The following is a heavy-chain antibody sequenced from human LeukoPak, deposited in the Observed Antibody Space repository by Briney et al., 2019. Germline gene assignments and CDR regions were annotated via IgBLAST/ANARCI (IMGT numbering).Heavy chain of an antibody. J-gene: IGHJ4*02. CDR2: IIPIFGTA. CDR1: GGTFSSYA. V-gene: IGHV1-69*05. Sequence: SVKVSCKASGGTFSSYAISCVRQAPGQGLEWMGGIIPIFGTANYAQKFQGRVTMTRDMSTSTVYMELSSLRSEDTAVYSCARADSEWLIEWGFDYWGQGTLVTVSS. D-gene: IGHD6-19*01. CDR3: ARADSEWLIEWGFDY.